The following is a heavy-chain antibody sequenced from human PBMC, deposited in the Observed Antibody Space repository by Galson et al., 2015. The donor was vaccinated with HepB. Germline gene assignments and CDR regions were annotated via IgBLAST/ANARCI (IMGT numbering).Heavy chain of an antibody. J-gene: IGHJ4*02. D-gene: IGHD3-10*01. CDR3: AKESAYYASGTYYTPISDY. CDR2: ISGTGAST. CDR1: GFTFSNYA. Sequence: SLILSCAASGFTFSNYAMNWVRQAPGKGLESVSRISGTGASTYYADSVQGLFTISRDNSKNPLYLQMNSLRAEDTAVYFCAKESAYYASGTYYTPISDYWGQGTLVTVSS. V-gene: IGHV3-23*01.